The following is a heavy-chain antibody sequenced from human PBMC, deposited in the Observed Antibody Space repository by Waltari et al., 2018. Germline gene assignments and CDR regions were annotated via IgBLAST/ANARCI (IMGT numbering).Heavy chain of an antibody. D-gene: IGHD3-10*01. CDR1: GFPFRILS. Sequence: EVQLVESGGGLVKHGGSLRLTCAASGFPFRILSMTGMGQTPGLALYGLESSSRSGNNIKYSDSLRGRFTVSGDNAGDSLYLQMNSLTVEDTATYYCSRGITIVEAQDNDDYWGQGTLVTVSS. CDR2: SSRSGNNI. V-gene: IGHV3-21*02. J-gene: IGHJ4*02. CDR3: SRGITIVEAQDNDDY.